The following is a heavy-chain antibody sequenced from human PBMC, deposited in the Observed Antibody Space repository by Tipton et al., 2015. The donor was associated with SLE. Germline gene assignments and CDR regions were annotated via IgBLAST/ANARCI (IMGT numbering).Heavy chain of an antibody. CDR2: IYPSDGST. V-gene: IGHV1-46*01. CDR3: ARDRTAYDF. J-gene: IGHJ3*01. CDR1: GYTFTTYY. Sequence: QVQLVQSGAEVKKPGASVKLSCMASGYTFTTYYMHWVRQAPGQGLEWLGMIYPSDGSTSYAQKFQGRVTMTRDTSTSTIYMEVNSLRSEDTAVYFCARDRTAYDFWGQGTVVTVSS.